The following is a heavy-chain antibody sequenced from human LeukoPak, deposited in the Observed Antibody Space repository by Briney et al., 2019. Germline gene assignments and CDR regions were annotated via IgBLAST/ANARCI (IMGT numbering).Heavy chain of an antibody. J-gene: IGHJ3*02. CDR2: ISASGGST. CDR3: AKGLSCSGGSCYESDPDAFDI. D-gene: IGHD2-15*01. Sequence: GGSQRLSCAASGFTFSSYAMSWVRQAPGKGLEWVSAISASGGSTYYADSVKGRFTISRDNSKDTLYLQMNSLRADDTAVYYCAKGLSCSGGSCYESDPDAFDIWGQGTMVTVSS. V-gene: IGHV3-23*01. CDR1: GFTFSSYA.